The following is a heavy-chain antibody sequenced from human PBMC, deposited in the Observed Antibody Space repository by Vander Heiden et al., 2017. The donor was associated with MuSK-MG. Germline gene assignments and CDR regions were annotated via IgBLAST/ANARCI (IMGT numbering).Heavy chain of an antibody. J-gene: IGHJ4*02. CDR3: ARGVVVAATGQQPRSDFDY. CDR2: INPSGGST. V-gene: IGHV1-46*01. D-gene: IGHD2-15*01. Sequence: QAQLVQSGAEVKKPGASVKVSCKASVYPFTRYYMHWVRQAPGQGLEWMGIINPSGGSTSYAQKFQGRVTMTRDTSTSTVYMELSSLRSEDTAVYYCARGVVVAATGQQPRSDFDYWGQGTLVTVSS. CDR1: VYPFTRYY.